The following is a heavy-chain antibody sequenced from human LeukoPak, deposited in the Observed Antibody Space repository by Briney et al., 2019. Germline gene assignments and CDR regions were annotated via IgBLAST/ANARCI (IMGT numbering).Heavy chain of an antibody. D-gene: IGHD6-13*01. CDR3: ARDSYSSSWYRGNYYYYMDV. CDR1: GFTFSDYY. CDR2: ISSSGSTI. V-gene: IGHV3-11*01. Sequence: GGSLRLSCAASGFTFSDYYMSWIRQAPGKGLEWVSYISSSGSTIYYADSVKGRFTISRDNAKNSLYLQMNGLRAEDTAVYYCARDSYSSSWYRGNYYYYMDVWGKGTTVTVSS. J-gene: IGHJ6*03.